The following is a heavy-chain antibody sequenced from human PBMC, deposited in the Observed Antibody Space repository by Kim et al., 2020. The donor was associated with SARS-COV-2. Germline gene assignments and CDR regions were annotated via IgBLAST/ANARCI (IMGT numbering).Heavy chain of an antibody. CDR2: ISGSGGST. D-gene: IGHD3-10*01. V-gene: IGHV3-23*01. CDR3: AKKEGLLWFGELLRYYGMDV. Sequence: GGSLRLSCAASGFTFSSYAMSWVRQAPGKGLEWVSAISGSGGSTYYADSEKGRFTISRDNSKNTLYPQMNSLRAEDTAVYYCAKKEGLLWFGELLRYYGMDVWGQGPTVTVSS. J-gene: IGHJ6*02. CDR1: GFTFSSYA.